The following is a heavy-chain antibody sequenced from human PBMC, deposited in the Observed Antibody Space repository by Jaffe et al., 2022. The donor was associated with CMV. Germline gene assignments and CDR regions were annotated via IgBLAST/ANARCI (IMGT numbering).Heavy chain of an antibody. D-gene: IGHD3-16*02. Sequence: EVQLVESGGGLVKPGGSLRLSCAASGFTFSNAWMSWVRQAPGKGLEWVGRIKSKTDGGTTDYAAPVKGRFTISRDDSKNTLYLQMNSLKTEDTAVYYCTTQGYDYVWGSYRRPLDYWGQGTLVTVSS. V-gene: IGHV3-15*01. CDR1: GFTFSNAW. J-gene: IGHJ4*02. CDR3: TTQGYDYVWGSYRRPLDY. CDR2: IKSKTDGGTT.